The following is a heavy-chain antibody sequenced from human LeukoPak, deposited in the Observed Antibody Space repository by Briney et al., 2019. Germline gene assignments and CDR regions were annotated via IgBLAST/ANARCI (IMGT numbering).Heavy chain of an antibody. V-gene: IGHV1-18*01. CDR2: INPNSGIA. CDR3: ARSASAAGPDYFDY. D-gene: IGHD6-13*01. Sequence: ASVKVSCKASGYTFTSYGISWVRQAPGQGLEWMGWINPNSGIANYAQKFQGRVTMTTDTSTAYMELRRLRYDDTAVYYCARSASAAGPDYFDYWGQGTLVTVSS. CDR1: GYTFTSYG. J-gene: IGHJ4*02.